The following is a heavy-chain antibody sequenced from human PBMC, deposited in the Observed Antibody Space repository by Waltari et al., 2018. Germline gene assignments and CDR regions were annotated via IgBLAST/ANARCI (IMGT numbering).Heavy chain of an antibody. V-gene: IGHV4-61*02. CDR2: VYTTGNT. J-gene: IGHJ4*02. Sequence: QVQLQESGPGLVKPSQTLSLNCTVSGGSISSGSYYWNWVRQPAGKGLEWIGRVYTTGNTNYNPSPKSRVTISADTSKNQFSLNLSSVTAADTAVYYCARGPNSYYFDYWGQGTLVTVSS. CDR3: ARGPNSYYFDY. CDR1: GGSISSGSYY.